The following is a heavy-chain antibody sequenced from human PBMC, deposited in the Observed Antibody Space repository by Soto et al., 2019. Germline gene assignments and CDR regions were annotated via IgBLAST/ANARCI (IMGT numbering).Heavy chain of an antibody. V-gene: IGHV3-30*18. CDR2: ISYDGSNK. CDR3: AKDTVEVGGMDV. D-gene: IGHD2-15*01. J-gene: IGHJ6*02. Sequence: QVQLVESGGGVVQPGRSLRLSCAASGFTFSSYGMHWVRQAPGKGLEWVAVISYDGSNKYYADSVKGRFTISRDNSKNTLYLQIISLRAEDTAVYYCAKDTVEVGGMDVWGQGTTVTVSS. CDR1: GFTFSSYG.